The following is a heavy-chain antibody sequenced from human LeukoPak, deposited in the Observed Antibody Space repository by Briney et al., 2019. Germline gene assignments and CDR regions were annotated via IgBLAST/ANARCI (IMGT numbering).Heavy chain of an antibody. V-gene: IGHV4-59*01. CDR1: GGSISSYY. CDR2: IYYSGST. D-gene: IGHD3-16*01. J-gene: IGHJ3*02. CDR3: AGDEGGQKGASDI. Sequence: PSGTLSLTCTVSGGSISSYYWSWIRQPPGKGLEWIGYIYYSGSTNYNPSLKSRVTISVDTPKNQFSLKLSSVTAADTAVYYCAGDEGGQKGASDIWGQGTMVTVSS.